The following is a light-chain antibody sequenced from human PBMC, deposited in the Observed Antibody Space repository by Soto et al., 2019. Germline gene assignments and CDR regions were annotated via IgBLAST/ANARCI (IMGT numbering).Light chain of an antibody. V-gene: IGKV3-15*01. CDR1: QSVGSS. J-gene: IGKJ2*01. Sequence: EIVMTQSPATLSVSPGERATLSCRASQSVGSSLAWYQQKPGQAPRLLIYGASTRATCIPDMFSGSGSGTEFTLTISSLQSEDFAVYYCQHYNSWPRDTFGQGTKLEIK. CDR3: QHYNSWPRDT. CDR2: GAS.